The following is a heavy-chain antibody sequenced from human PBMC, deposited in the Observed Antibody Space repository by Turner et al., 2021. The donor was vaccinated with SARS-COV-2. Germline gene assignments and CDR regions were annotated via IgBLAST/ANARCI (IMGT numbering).Heavy chain of an antibody. Sequence: QVQLVQSGAEVRKPGSSVKVSCRAPGGTFSSFIINWVRQAPGQGLEWMGGIIPLPGIANYAQKFQGRVTVTADTSTSTVYMELSSLRSEDTAVYYCARPTSCGGDCYYFDLWGRGTLVTVSS. CDR2: IIPLPGIA. CDR1: GGTFSSFI. V-gene: IGHV1-69*02. J-gene: IGHJ2*01. CDR3: ARPTSCGGDCYYFDL. D-gene: IGHD2-21*02.